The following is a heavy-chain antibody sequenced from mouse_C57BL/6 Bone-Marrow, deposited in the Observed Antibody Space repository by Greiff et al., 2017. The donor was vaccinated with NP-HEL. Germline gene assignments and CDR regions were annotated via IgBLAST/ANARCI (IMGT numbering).Heavy chain of an antibody. V-gene: IGHV1-50*01. Sequence: VQLQQPGAELVKPGASVKLSCKASGYTFTTYWMQWVKQRPGQGLEWIGELDPSDSYTNYNQQFKGKATLTVDTSSSTAYMQLSSLTSEDSAVYDWERKAYYGRSYEFAYWGQGTLVTVSA. D-gene: IGHD1-1*01. J-gene: IGHJ3*01. CDR3: ERKAYYGRSYEFAY. CDR1: GYTFTTYW. CDR2: LDPSDSYT.